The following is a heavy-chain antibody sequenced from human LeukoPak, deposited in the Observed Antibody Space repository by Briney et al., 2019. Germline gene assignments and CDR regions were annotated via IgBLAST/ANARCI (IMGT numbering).Heavy chain of an antibody. CDR3: TRAPPGMTMMTDY. Sequence: GASVEVSCQGSGYTFKNYHIAWVRQAPGQGHEWMGWVSTNDCNTVYAQRLQGRVTMTTDTSTSVAYMELGSQTSDDTAVYYCTRAPPGMTMMTDYWGQGTLVTVSS. CDR1: GYTFKNYH. J-gene: IGHJ4*02. CDR2: VSTNDCNT. D-gene: IGHD3-22*01. V-gene: IGHV1-18*01.